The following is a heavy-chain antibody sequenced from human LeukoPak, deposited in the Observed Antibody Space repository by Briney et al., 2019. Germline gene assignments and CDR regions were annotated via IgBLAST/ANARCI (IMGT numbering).Heavy chain of an antibody. CDR1: GGSISSSSYY. J-gene: IGHJ4*02. Sequence: SETLSLTCTVSGGSISSSSYYWGWIRQPPGKGLEWIESIYYSGTTYYNPSLKSPVTISLDTSKNQFSLKLNSVTAADTAVYYCARDPYYYGSGSYHWGQGTLVTVSS. CDR2: IYYSGTT. V-gene: IGHV4-39*07. CDR3: ARDPYYYGSGSYH. D-gene: IGHD3-10*01.